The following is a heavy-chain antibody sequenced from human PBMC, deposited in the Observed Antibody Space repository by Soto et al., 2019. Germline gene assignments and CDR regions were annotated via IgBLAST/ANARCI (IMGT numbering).Heavy chain of an antibody. V-gene: IGHV1-18*01. J-gene: IGHJ5*02. Sequence: ASVKVSCKASGHTFTSYEISWVRQAPGQGLEWMGWISAYNGNTNYAQKLQGRVTMTTDTSTSTAYMELRSLRSDDTAVYYCARDTLVRGFDPWGQGTLVTVSS. CDR1: GHTFTSYE. CDR3: ARDTLVRGFDP. D-gene: IGHD3-16*01. CDR2: ISAYNGNT.